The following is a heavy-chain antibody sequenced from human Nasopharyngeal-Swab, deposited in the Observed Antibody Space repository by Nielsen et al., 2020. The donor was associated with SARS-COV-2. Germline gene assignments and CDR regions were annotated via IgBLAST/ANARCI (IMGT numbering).Heavy chain of an antibody. CDR2: IWYDGSNK. J-gene: IGHJ4*02. CDR1: GFTFSSYG. D-gene: IGHD2-2*01. Sequence: GESLKISCAASGFTFSSYGMHWVRQAPGKGLEWVAVIWYDGSNKYCADSVKGRFTISRDNSKNTLYLQMNSLRAEDTAVYYCARGVPAAAFDYWGQGTLVTVSS. CDR3: ARGVPAAAFDY. V-gene: IGHV3-33*01.